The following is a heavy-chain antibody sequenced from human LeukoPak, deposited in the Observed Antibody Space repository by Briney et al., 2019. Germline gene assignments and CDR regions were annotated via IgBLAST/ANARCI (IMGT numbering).Heavy chain of an antibody. CDR2: INPNSGGT. V-gene: IGHV1-2*04. Sequence: ASVKVSCKASGYTFTDYYIHWVRQAPGQGLEWLGWINPNSGGTNYAQKFQGWVTMTRDTSISTAYMDLSSLTSDDTAVYYCARDPALEGTEDYRDFGGVESVDAFDVWGQGTMVTVFS. J-gene: IGHJ3*01. D-gene: IGHD4-23*01. CDR3: ARDPALEGTEDYRDFGGVESVDAFDV. CDR1: GYTFTDYY.